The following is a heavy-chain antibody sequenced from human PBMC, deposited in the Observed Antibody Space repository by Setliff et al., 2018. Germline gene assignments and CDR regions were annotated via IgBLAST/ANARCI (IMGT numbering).Heavy chain of an antibody. CDR1: GFTFSSYA. CDR3: AKDLSIAVAGIFDY. D-gene: IGHD6-19*01. V-gene: IGHV3-23*01. CDR2: ISGSGGST. J-gene: IGHJ4*02. Sequence: HPGGSLRLSCAASGFTFSSYAMSWVRQAPGKGLEWVSAISGSGGSTYYADSVKGRFTISRDNSKNTLYLQMNSLRAEDTAVYYCAKDLSIAVAGIFDYWGQGTLVTVSS.